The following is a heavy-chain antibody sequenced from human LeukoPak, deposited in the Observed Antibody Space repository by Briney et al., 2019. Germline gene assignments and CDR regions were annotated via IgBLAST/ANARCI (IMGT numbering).Heavy chain of an antibody. CDR1: GFTFRNYW. CDR2: TKPDGSAE. D-gene: IGHD6-19*01. Sequence: PGGSLRLSCAASGFTFRNYWMGWVRQAPGKGLEWVANTKPDGSAEYYADSVRGRFTTSRDNANNFLYLQMNSLRAEDTALYYCAKDSSGWSGLFDYWGQGTLVTVSS. CDR3: AKDSSGWSGLFDY. J-gene: IGHJ4*02. V-gene: IGHV3-7*03.